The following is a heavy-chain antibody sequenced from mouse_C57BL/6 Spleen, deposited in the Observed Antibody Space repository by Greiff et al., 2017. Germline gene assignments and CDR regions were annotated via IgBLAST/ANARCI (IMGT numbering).Heavy chain of an antibody. CDR3: ARDGDGYYWYFDV. D-gene: IGHD2-3*01. CDR2: ISDGGSYT. V-gene: IGHV5-4*01. Sequence: EVKLVESGGGLVKPGGSLKLSCAASGFTFSSYAMSWVRQTPEKRLAWVATISDGGSYTYYPDNVKGRFTISRDNAKNNLYLQMSHLKSEDTAMYYCARDGDGYYWYFDVWGTGTTVTVSS. CDR1: GFTFSSYA. J-gene: IGHJ1*03.